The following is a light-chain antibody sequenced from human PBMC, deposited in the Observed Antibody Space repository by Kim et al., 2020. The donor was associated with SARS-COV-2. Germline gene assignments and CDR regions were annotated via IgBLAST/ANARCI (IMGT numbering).Light chain of an antibody. V-gene: IGKV3-20*01. CDR2: GAC. J-gene: IGKJ2*01. CDR3: QQYSSSLPCT. CDR1: QSVSGTY. Sequence: ERATPSCRGRQSVSGTYIAWYQQKPGQTPGLRSYGACTRATGVPDRLSGSGCGTDFNLRISRREPEDFAVYYCQQYSSSLPCTVGQGTKLEI.